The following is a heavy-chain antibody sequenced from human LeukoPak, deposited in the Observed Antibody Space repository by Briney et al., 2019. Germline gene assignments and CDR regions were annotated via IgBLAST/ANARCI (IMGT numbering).Heavy chain of an antibody. CDR3: AREFPYYFDGSGAAFDI. D-gene: IGHD3-22*01. J-gene: IGHJ3*02. CDR2: IYYSGST. Sequence: SETLSLTCTVSGGSISSSSYYWGWIRQPPGKGLEWIGSIYYSGSTYYNPSLKSRVTISVDTSKNQFSLKLSSVTAADTAVYYCAREFPYYFDGSGAAFDIWGQGTMVTVSS. CDR1: GGSISSSSYY. V-gene: IGHV4-39*07.